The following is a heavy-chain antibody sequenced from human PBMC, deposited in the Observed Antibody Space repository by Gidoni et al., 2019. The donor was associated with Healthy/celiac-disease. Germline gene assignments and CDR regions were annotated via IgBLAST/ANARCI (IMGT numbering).Heavy chain of an antibody. V-gene: IGHV2-5*01. CDR1: GSSLSTSGVG. D-gene: IGHD6-19*01. J-gene: IGHJ5*02. Sequence: QITLTESGPTLVKPTQTLTLTCTFSGSSLSTSGVGVGWIRQPPGKALEWLALMYWNDEKSYSPSLKGRLTSTKDTSKNQVVLTMTNMDPVDTATYYCAHRISGGVWQSWGQGTLVTVSS. CDR3: AHRISGGVWQS. CDR2: MYWNDEK.